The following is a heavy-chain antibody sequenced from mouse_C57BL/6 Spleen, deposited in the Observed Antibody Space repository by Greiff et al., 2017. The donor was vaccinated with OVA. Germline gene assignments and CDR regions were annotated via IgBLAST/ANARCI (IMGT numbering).Heavy chain of an antibody. J-gene: IGHJ2*01. CDR1: GYTFTDYE. D-gene: IGHD1-1*01. CDR2: IDPETGGT. V-gene: IGHV1-15*01. CDR3: TRLSTTVVAHFDY. Sequence: VQLQQSGAELVRPGASVTLSCKASGYTFTDYEMHWVKQTPVHGLEWIGAIDPETGGTAYNQKVKGKAILTADKSYSTAYMELRSLTSEDSAVYYCTRLSTTVVAHFDYWGQGTTLTVSS.